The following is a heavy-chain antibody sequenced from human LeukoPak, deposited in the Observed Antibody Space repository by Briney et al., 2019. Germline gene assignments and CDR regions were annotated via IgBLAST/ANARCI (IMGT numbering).Heavy chain of an antibody. D-gene: IGHD3-10*01. Sequence: SETLSLTCAVYGGSFSGYYWSWIRQPPGRGLEWIGSIYYSGSTYYNPSLKSRVTISVDTSKNQFSLKLSSVTAADTAVYYCASVRGYYGSGSLGYWGQGTLVTVSS. J-gene: IGHJ4*02. CDR3: ASVRGYYGSGSLGY. CDR1: GGSFSGYY. CDR2: IYYSGST. V-gene: IGHV4-34*01.